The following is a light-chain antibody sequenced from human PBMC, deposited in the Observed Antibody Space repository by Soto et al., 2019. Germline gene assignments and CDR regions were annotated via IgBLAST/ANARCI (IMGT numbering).Light chain of an antibody. V-gene: IGKV3-20*01. CDR1: QSVSSSY. Sequence: EVVLTQSPGTLSLSPGERATLSCRASQSVSSSYLSWYQQKPGQGPRLLIYGASSRATGIPDRFSGSGSGTDFTLTISRLEPEDSAVYYCHQYDGAPHTFGQGTKLEIK. J-gene: IGKJ2*01. CDR2: GAS. CDR3: HQYDGAPHT.